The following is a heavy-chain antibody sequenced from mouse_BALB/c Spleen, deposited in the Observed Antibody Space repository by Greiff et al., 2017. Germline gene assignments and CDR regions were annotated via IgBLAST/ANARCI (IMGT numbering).Heavy chain of an antibody. J-gene: IGHJ2*01. V-gene: IGHV1-7*01. Sequence: VQLQQSGAELAKPGASVKMSCKASGYTFTSYWMHWVKQRPGQGLEWIGYINPSTGYTEYNQKFKDKATLTADKSSSTAYMQLSSLTSEDSAVYYCARTNGYYKFDYWGQGTTLTVSS. CDR2: INPSTGYT. D-gene: IGHD2-3*01. CDR1: GYTFTSYW. CDR3: ARTNGYYKFDY.